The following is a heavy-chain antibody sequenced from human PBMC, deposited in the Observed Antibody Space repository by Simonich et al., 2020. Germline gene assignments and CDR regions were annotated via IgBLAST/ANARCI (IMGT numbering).Heavy chain of an antibody. CDR1: GGSISSYY. J-gene: IGHJ4*02. CDR3: ARHDRWLQFYFDY. CDR2: SYYRGST. Sequence: QVQLQESGPGLLKPSETLSLTCTVSGGSISSYYWSWIRQPPGKGLEWIGYSYYRGSTNYNPSLKSRVTISVDTSKNQFALKLSSVTAADTAVYYCARHDRWLQFYFDYWGQGTLVTVSS. V-gene: IGHV4-59*08. D-gene: IGHD5-12*01.